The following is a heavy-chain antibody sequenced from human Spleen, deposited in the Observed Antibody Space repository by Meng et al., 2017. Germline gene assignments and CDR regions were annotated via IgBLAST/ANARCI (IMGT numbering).Heavy chain of an antibody. J-gene: IGHJ4*02. CDR1: GFTVSSNY. Sequence: GGSLRLSCAASGFTVSSNYMSWVRQAPGKGLEWVSVIYSGGSTYYADSVKGRFTISRDNSKNTVHLQMNSLRAEDTAVYYCARGFYYYDSSGYFYWGQGTLVTVSS. CDR2: IYSGGST. V-gene: IGHV3-66*02. CDR3: ARGFYYYDSSGYFY. D-gene: IGHD3-22*01.